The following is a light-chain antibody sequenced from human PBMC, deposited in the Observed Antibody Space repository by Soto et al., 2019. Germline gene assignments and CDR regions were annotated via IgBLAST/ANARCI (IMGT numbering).Light chain of an antibody. CDR1: SSDVNGYDY. Sequence: QSALTQPASVSGSPGQSVTISCTGTSSDVNGYDYVSWYQQHPGKAPKLMIYDVTNRPSGVSNRFSGSKSDNTASLTISGLQAEDEADYYCSSHTNSRFVFGGGTQLTVL. J-gene: IGLJ2*01. V-gene: IGLV2-14*03. CDR3: SSHTNSRFV. CDR2: DVT.